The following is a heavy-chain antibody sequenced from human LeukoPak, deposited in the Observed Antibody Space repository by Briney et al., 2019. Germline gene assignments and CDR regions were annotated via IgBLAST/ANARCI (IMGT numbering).Heavy chain of an antibody. V-gene: IGHV3-30*04. Sequence: GGSLRLSCAASGFTFSSYAMHWVRQAPGKGLEWVAVISYDGSNKYYADSEKGRFTISRDNSKNTLYLQMNSLRAEDTAVYYCARDGPAAGMYYYYYYYMDVWGKGTTVTVSS. CDR1: GFTFSSYA. CDR3: ARDGPAAGMYYYYYYYMDV. J-gene: IGHJ6*03. D-gene: IGHD6-13*01. CDR2: ISYDGSNK.